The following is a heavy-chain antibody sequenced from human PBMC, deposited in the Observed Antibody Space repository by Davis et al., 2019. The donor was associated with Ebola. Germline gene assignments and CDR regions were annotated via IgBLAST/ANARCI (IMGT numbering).Heavy chain of an antibody. J-gene: IGHJ4*02. CDR1: GFTFSNHA. CDR2: LHTASGHETK. V-gene: IGHV3-15*01. Sequence: GESLKISCVASGFTFSNHAMHWVRQAPGKGLEWVGRLHTASGHETKEYSAPVEGRFTISREISKNLFYLQMNSLKTEDTAVYYCSAYYNGKGDIWGQGTLVTVSS. CDR3: SAYYNGKGDI. D-gene: IGHD3-10*01.